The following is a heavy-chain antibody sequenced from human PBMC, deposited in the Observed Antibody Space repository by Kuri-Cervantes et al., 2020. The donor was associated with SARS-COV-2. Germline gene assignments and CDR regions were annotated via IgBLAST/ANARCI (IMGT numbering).Heavy chain of an antibody. D-gene: IGHD5-24*01. CDR2: GHYSGKT. CDR3: ARGVVTIYGFLVFLPAAGWLDP. Sequence: GSLRLSCTVSGGSISTYYWTWIRQPPGKGLEWIGYGHYSGKTDYNPSLKSRVTISVDSSRNQVFLNMNSVTAADTAMYYCARGVVTIYGFLVFLPAAGWLDPWGQGTLVTVSS. V-gene: IGHV4-59*01. CDR1: GGSISTYY. J-gene: IGHJ5*02.